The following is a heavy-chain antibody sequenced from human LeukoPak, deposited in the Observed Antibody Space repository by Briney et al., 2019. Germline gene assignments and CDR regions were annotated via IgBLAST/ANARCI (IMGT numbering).Heavy chain of an antibody. V-gene: IGHV3-64*01. CDR1: GFTFSTYS. D-gene: IGHD6-19*01. J-gene: IGHJ4*02. CDR3: ARWGGRYPFDY. Sequence: PGGSLRLSCVASGFTFSTYSIHWVRQAPGKGLELVSAITSNGGNTYYANSVKGRFTISRDNSKNTLYLQMGSLRAEDMAVYYCARWGGRYPFDYWGQGTLVTVSS. CDR2: ITSNGGNT.